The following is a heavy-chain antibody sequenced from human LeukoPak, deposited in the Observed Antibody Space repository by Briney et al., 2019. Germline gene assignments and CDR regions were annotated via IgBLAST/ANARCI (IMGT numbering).Heavy chain of an antibody. J-gene: IGHJ4*02. V-gene: IGHV3-21*01. CDR1: GFTFSIYS. CDR3: AREGEYYDSSGFFDY. CDR2: ISSSSSYI. D-gene: IGHD3-22*01. Sequence: GGSLRLSCAASGFTFSIYSMNWVGQAPGKGLEWGSSISSSSSYIYYADSVKGRFTISRDNAKNSLYLQMNSLRAEDTAVYYCAREGEYYDSSGFFDYWGQGTLVTVSS.